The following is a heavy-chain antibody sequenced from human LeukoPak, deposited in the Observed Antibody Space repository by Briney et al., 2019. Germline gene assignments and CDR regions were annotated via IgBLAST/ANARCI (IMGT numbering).Heavy chain of an antibody. Sequence: SETLSLTCTVSGGSISSYYWSWIRQPPGKGLEWIGYIYYSGTTRYNPSLKSRLTISIDTSKNQFSLKLSSVTAADTAVYFCARGGGFTYGQQPFDCWGQGTLVTVSS. D-gene: IGHD5-18*01. CDR2: IYYSGTT. J-gene: IGHJ4*02. CDR3: ARGGGFTYGQQPFDC. V-gene: IGHV4-59*01. CDR1: GGSISSYY.